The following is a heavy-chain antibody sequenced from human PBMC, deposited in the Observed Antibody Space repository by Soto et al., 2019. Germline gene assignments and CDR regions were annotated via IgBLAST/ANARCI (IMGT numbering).Heavy chain of an antibody. D-gene: IGHD6-13*01. CDR2: INGSGSVT. V-gene: IGHV3-23*01. CDR3: AKGGVAAARGYFDH. CDR1: GFNFRSYG. J-gene: IGHJ4*02. Sequence: EVQLLESGGGLVKPGGTLRLSCAASGFNFRSYGLSWVRQAPGKGLEWVSDINGSGSVTNYADSVKGRFTISRDNSNNTLTLQMDSLRAEDTAVYYCAKGGVAAARGYFDHWGQGTRVTVSS.